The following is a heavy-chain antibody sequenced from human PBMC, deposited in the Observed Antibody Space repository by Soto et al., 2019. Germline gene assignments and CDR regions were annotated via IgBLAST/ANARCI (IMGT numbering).Heavy chain of an antibody. CDR2: ISGSGGTT. CDR1: GFTFSNYV. D-gene: IGHD3-22*01. J-gene: IGHJ4*02. Sequence: PGGSLRLSCAASGFTFSNYVMSWVRQAPGKGLEWVSAISGSGGTTYYADSVKGRFTISRDNSKNTLYLQMNSLRAEDTAVYYCAKDRASYYYDSSGYYLFDYWGQGTLVTVSS. CDR3: AKDRASYYYDSSGYYLFDY. V-gene: IGHV3-23*01.